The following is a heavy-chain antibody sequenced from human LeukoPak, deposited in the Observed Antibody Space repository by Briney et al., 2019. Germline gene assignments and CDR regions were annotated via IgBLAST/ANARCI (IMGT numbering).Heavy chain of an antibody. V-gene: IGHV3-30*14. CDR3: ASGGSGSYSY. D-gene: IGHD1-26*01. CDR1: GFTFSSYA. J-gene: IGHJ4*02. CDR2: ISYDGSNK. Sequence: PGGSLRLSCAASGFTFSSYAMSWVRQAPGKGLEWVAVISYDGSNKYYADSVKGRFTISRDNSKNTLYLQMNSLRAEDTAVYYCASGGSGSYSYWGQGTLVTVSS.